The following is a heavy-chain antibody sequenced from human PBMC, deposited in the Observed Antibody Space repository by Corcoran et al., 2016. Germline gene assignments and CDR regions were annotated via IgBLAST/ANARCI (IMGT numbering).Heavy chain of an antibody. J-gene: IGHJ5*02. V-gene: IGHV1-2*02. D-gene: IGHD2-2*01. CDR1: GYTFTGYY. Sequence: QVQLVQSGAEVKKPGASVKVSCKASGYTFTGYYMHWVRQAPGQGLEWMGWINPNSGGTNYAQKFQGRVTMTRDTSISTAYMELNRLRSDDTAGYYCARGPLGYCSSTTRSSNWFDPWGEGTLVTVSS. CDR2: INPNSGGT. CDR3: ARGPLGYCSSTTRSSNWFDP.